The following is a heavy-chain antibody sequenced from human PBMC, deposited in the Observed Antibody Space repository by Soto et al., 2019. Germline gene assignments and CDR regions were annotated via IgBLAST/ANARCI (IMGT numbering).Heavy chain of an antibody. V-gene: IGHV4-59*12. Sequence: QVQLRESGPGLVKPSETLSLTCTVSGGSMNYYYWSWIRQQTGKGLEWIGYIYHSGTAEYNPSLKCRVTLSVDTAKSQFSLRMSSVTTADTAVYYCARDRAIISASTKEYVFEIWGQGTTVTVSS. J-gene: IGHJ3*02. CDR2: IYHSGTA. CDR3: ARDRAIISASTKEYVFEI. D-gene: IGHD5-12*01. CDR1: GGSMNYYY.